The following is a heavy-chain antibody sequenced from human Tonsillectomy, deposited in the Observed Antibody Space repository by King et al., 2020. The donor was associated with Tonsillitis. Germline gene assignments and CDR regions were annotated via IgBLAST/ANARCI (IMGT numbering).Heavy chain of an antibody. CDR1: GGSISSYY. D-gene: IGHD1-7*01. J-gene: IGHJ6*03. CDR2: IYYSGGT. V-gene: IGHV4-59*01. Sequence: VQLQESGPGLVKPSETLSLTCTVSGGSISSYYWSWIRQPPGKGLEWIGYIYYSGGTNYNPSLKSRVTISVDTSKNQFSLKLSSVTAADTAVYYCAREATGTTGYYMDVWGKGTTVTVSS. CDR3: AREATGTTGYYMDV.